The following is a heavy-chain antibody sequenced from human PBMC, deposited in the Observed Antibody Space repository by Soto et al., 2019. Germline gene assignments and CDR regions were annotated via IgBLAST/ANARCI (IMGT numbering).Heavy chain of an antibody. CDR1: GFTFSSYA. J-gene: IGHJ6*02. CDR3: AKDRGVVVPAAIPMRSMDV. CDR2: ISGSGGST. Sequence: GGVLRLSCAASGFTFSSYAMSWVRQAPGKGLEWVSGISGSGGSTYYADSVKGRFTISRDNSKNTLYLQMNSLRAEDTAVYYCAKDRGVVVPAAIPMRSMDVWGQGTTVTVSS. V-gene: IGHV3-23*01. D-gene: IGHD2-2*01.